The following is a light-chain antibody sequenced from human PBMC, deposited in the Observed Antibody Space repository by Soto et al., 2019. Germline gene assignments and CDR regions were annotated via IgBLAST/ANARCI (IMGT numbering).Light chain of an antibody. CDR3: TSYTSSSTPYV. CDR2: DVS. CDR1: SSDVGGYTY. Sequence: QSALTQPASVSGSPGQSITISCAGTSSDVGGYTYVSWYQQHPGKAPKLMIYDVSNRPSGVSNRFSGSKSGNTASLTIFGLQAEDEADYYCTSYTSSSTPYVFGGGTKVTVL. J-gene: IGLJ1*01. V-gene: IGLV2-14*01.